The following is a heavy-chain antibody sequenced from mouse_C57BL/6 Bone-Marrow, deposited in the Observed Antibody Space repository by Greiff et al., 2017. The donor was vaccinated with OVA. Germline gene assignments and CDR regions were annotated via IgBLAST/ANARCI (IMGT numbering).Heavy chain of an antibody. CDR2: ISSGGSYT. CDR3: ARDYDGSSDY. V-gene: IGHV5-6*01. CDR1: GFTFSSYG. J-gene: IGHJ2*01. Sequence: DVHLVESGGDLVKPGGSLKLSCAASGFTFSSYGMSWVRQTPDKRLEWVATISSGGSYTYYPDSVKGRFTISRDNAKNTLYLQMSSLKSEDTAMYYCARDYDGSSDYWGQGTTLTVSS. D-gene: IGHD1-1*01.